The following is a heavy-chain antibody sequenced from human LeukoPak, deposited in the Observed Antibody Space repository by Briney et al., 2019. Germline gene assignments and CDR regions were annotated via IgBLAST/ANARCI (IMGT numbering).Heavy chain of an antibody. CDR3: AKDPSSGWPFYYYYGMDV. V-gene: IGHV3-23*01. CDR1: GFTFSSYA. CDR2: ISGSGGST. D-gene: IGHD6-19*01. J-gene: IGHJ6*02. Sequence: TGGPLRLSCAASGFTFSSYAMSWVRQAPGKGLEWVSAISGSGGSTYYADSVKGRFTISRDNSKNTLYLQMNSLRAEDTAVYYCAKDPSSGWPFYYYYGMDVWGQGTTVTVSS.